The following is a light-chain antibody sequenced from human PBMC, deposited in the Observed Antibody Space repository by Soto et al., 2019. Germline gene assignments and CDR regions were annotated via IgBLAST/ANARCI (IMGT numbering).Light chain of an antibody. J-gene: IGKJ1*01. CDR3: QQYHSYPWT. CDR2: KAS. Sequence: DIPMTQSPSTLSASVGDRVTITCRASQSISSWLAWYQQKPGKAPNLLIYKASSLESGVPSRFSGSGSGTEFTLTISSLQPDDFATYYCQQYHSYPWTFGQGTKVEIQ. V-gene: IGKV1-5*03. CDR1: QSISSW.